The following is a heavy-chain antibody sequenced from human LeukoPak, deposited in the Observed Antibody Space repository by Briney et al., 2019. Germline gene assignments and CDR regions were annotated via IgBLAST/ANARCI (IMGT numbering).Heavy chain of an antibody. CDR2: AHYRSKWYI. V-gene: IGHV6-1*01. D-gene: IGHD3-10*01. CDR3: ARDMGYYGSGSYLVSSEPFNWFDP. J-gene: IGHJ5*02. CDR1: GDSVSSNNAA. Sequence: SQTLSLTCVISGDSVSSNNAAWNWIRQSPSRGLEWLGRAHYRSKWYIDYAVSVKSRIIINPDTSKNQISLQMNSVTPEDTAVYYCARDMGYYGSGSYLVSSEPFNWFDPWGQGTLVTVSS.